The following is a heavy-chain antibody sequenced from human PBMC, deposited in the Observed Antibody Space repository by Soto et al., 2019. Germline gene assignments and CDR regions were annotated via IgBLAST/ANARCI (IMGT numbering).Heavy chain of an antibody. V-gene: IGHV4-31*03. D-gene: IGHD4-17*01. CDR3: ARGVGNDYSDYYFDY. CDR1: GGSIRSGGYY. CDR2: VYYSGST. Sequence: QVQLQESGPGLVKPSQTLSLTCTVSGGSIRSGGYYWSWIRQPPGKGLEWIGYVYYSGSTYFNPYLKSRVTISVDTSKNQFSLKLSSVTAADTAVYYCARGVGNDYSDYYFDYWGQGTLVTVSS. J-gene: IGHJ4*02.